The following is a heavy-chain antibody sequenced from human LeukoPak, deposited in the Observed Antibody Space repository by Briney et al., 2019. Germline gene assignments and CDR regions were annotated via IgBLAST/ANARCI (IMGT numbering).Heavy chain of an antibody. Sequence: SETLSLTCAVYGGSFSGYYWSWIRQPPGKGLEWIGEINHSGSTNYNPSLKSRVTISVDTSKNQFSLKLSSVTAADTAVYYCARRGRTGYYYGSGSYLLTYFDYWGQGTLVTVSS. CDR3: ARRGRTGYYYGSGSYLLTYFDY. CDR2: INHSGST. CDR1: GGSFSGYY. V-gene: IGHV4-34*01. D-gene: IGHD3-10*01. J-gene: IGHJ4*02.